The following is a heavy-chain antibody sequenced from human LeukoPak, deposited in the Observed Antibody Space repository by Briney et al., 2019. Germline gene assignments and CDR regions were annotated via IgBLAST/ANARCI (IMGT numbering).Heavy chain of an antibody. Sequence: PGGSLRLSCAASGFTFSSYWMHWFRQAPGKGLVWVSHINSDGSSTDYADSVKGRFTISRDNAKNMLYLQMNTLRAEDTAVYYCARDLGLDYGGSQWGQGTLVTVSS. D-gene: IGHD4-23*01. J-gene: IGHJ4*02. CDR2: INSDGSST. CDR1: GFTFSSYW. CDR3: ARDLGLDYGGSQ. V-gene: IGHV3-74*01.